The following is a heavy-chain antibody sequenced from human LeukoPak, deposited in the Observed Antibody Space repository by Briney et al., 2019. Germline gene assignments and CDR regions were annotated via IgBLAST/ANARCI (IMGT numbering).Heavy chain of an antibody. D-gene: IGHD6-25*01. CDR2: ISGSGGST. CDR1: GFTFSSYA. J-gene: IGHJ4*02. Sequence: GGSLRLSRAASGFTFSSYAMSWVRQAPGKGLEWVSAISGSGGSTYYADSVKGRFTISRDNSKNTLYLQMNSLRAEDTAVYYCARQTGFLFDYWGQGTLVTVSS. CDR3: ARQTGFLFDY. V-gene: IGHV3-23*01.